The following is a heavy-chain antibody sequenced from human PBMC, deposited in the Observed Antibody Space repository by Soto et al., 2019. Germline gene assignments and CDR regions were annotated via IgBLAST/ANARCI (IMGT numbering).Heavy chain of an antibody. CDR3: ARDLLAAAGPENQLNWFGP. D-gene: IGHD6-13*01. CDR1: GGTFSSYA. J-gene: IGHJ5*02. Sequence: QVQLVQSGAEVKKPGSSVKVSCKASGGTFSSYAISWVRQAPGQGLEWMGGLIPIFGTANYAQKVQGRVTIPADESTSTAYMELSSLRSEDTAVYYCARDLLAAAGPENQLNWFGPWGQGTLVTVSS. V-gene: IGHV1-69*01. CDR2: LIPIFGTA.